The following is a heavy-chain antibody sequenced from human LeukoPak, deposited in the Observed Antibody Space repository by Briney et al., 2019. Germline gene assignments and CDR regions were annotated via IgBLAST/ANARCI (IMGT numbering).Heavy chain of an antibody. J-gene: IGHJ4*02. V-gene: IGHV3-21*01. CDR1: GFTFSSYS. D-gene: IGHD4-17*01. CDR2: HSSSSSYI. Sequence: PGGSLRLSCAASGFTFSSYSMNWVRQAPGKGLEWVSSHSSSSSYIYYADSVKGRFTISRDNAKNSLYLQMNSLRAEDTAVYYCAGQPVGYGDPRDYFDYWGQGTLVTVSS. CDR3: AGQPVGYGDPRDYFDY.